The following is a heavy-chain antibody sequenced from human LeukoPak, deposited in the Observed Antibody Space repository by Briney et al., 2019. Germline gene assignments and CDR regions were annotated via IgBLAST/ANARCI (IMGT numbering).Heavy chain of an antibody. Sequence: ASVKVSCKASGGTFSSYAISWVRQAPGQGLEWMGGIIPIFGTANYAQKFQGRVTITADKSTSTAYMELSSLRSEDTAVYYCARGVTMVRGVIISPWFDPWGQGTLVTVSS. D-gene: IGHD3-10*01. V-gene: IGHV1-69*06. CDR3: ARGVTMVRGVIISPWFDP. J-gene: IGHJ5*02. CDR1: GGTFSSYA. CDR2: IIPIFGTA.